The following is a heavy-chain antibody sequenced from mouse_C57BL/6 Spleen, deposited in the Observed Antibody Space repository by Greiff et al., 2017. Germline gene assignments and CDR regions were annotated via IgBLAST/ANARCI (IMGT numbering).Heavy chain of an antibody. CDR1: GFTFSSYA. V-gene: IGHV5-9-1*02. CDR3: TRDRGYYGDY. D-gene: IGHD1-1*02. Sequence: EVKVEESGEGLVKPGGSLKLSCAASGFTFSSYAMSWVRQTPEKRLEWVAYISSGGDYIYYADTVKGRFTISRDNARNTLYLQMSSLKSEDTAMYYCTRDRGYYGDYWGQGTSVTVSS. J-gene: IGHJ4*01. CDR2: ISSGGDYI.